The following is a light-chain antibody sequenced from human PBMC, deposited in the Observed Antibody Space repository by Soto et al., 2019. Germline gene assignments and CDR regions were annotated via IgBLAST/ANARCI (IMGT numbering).Light chain of an antibody. Sequence: QSVLTQPASVSGSPGQSITISCTGTSSDVGSYNLVSWYQHHPGKAPKLMIYEGSKRPSGVSNRFSGSKSGNTASLTISGLQAEDEADFYCCSYATSGTFVLFGGGTKLTVL. CDR2: EGS. V-gene: IGLV2-23*03. CDR3: CSYATSGTFVL. CDR1: SSDVGSYNL. J-gene: IGLJ2*01.